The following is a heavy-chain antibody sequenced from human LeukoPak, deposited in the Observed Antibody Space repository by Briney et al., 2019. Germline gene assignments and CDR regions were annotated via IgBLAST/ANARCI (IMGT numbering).Heavy chain of an antibody. D-gene: IGHD2-2*02. J-gene: IGHJ3*02. V-gene: IGHV1-18*01. CDR2: ISAYNGNT. Sequence: ASVKVSFKASGYTFTSYGISWVRQAPGQGLEWMGWISAYNGNTNYAQKLQGRVTMTTDTSTSTAYMELRSLRSDDTAVYYCAREVYCSSTSCYKTSDAFDIWGQGTMVTVSS. CDR3: AREVYCSSTSCYKTSDAFDI. CDR1: GYTFTSYG.